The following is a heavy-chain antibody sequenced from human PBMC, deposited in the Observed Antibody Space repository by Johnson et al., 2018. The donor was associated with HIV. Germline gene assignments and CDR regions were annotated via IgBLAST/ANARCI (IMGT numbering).Heavy chain of an antibody. D-gene: IGHD3-3*01. CDR2: ISYDGSNK. CDR3: ARDGDPLDFWALDI. CDR1: GFTFSSYA. J-gene: IGHJ3*02. V-gene: IGHV3-30*14. Sequence: QVQLVESGGGVVQPGRSLRLSCAASGFTFSSYAMHWVRQAPGKGLEWVAVISYDGSNKYYADSVKGRFTISRDNSKNTVYLQMNNLRPEDTAVYYCARDGDPLDFWALDIWGQGTMVTVSS.